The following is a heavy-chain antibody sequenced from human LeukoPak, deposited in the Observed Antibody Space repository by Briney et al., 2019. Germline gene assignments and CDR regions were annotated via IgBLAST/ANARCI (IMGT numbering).Heavy chain of an antibody. CDR1: GFPFSAYS. D-gene: IGHD2-15*01. J-gene: IGHJ3*02. V-gene: IGHV3-21*01. CDR2: ISSSSTYI. Sequence: GGSLRLSCAASGFPFSAYSMYWVRQAPGKGLEWVSSISSSSTYIYYTESVKGRFTISRDNAKNSLFLQMNSLRAEDSAVYYCAREPHDFHEEDRFDIWGQGTLVTVSS. CDR3: AREPHDFHEEDRFDI.